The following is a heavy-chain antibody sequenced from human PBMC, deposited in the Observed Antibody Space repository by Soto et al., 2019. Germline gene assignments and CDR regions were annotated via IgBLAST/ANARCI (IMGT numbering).Heavy chain of an antibody. CDR3: AKGSVVGADYSYGMDV. J-gene: IGHJ6*02. CDR1: GFTFSSYG. V-gene: IGHV3-23*01. Sequence: EVQLLESGGDLVQPGGSLTLSCAAAGFTFSSYGMSWVRQAPGKGLERVSAVSGSGGSVYYADSVRGRFTISRDNSKNTLYLQVNSLRAEDTAIYYCAKGSVVGADYSYGMDVWGQGTTVTVSS. CDR2: VSGSGGSV. D-gene: IGHD2-2*01.